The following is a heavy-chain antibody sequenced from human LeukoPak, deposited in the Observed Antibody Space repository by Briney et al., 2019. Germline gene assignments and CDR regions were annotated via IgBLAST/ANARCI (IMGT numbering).Heavy chain of an antibody. CDR1: GGSISSYY. D-gene: IGHD3-10*01. Sequence: SETLSLTCTVSGGSISSYYWSWIRQSPEKGLEWIATISYSGTTYYNLSLKSRVTISMDTSKNQFSLKLTSVTAADTAVYYCARGRGSWFGYWGQGTLVTVSS. CDR2: ISYSGTT. CDR3: ARGRGSWFGY. V-gene: IGHV4-59*01. J-gene: IGHJ4*02.